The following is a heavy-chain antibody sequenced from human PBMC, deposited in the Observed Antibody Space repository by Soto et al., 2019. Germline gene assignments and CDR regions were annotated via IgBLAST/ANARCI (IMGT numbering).Heavy chain of an antibody. CDR2: ISAYNGNT. Sequence: QVQLVQSGAEVKKPGASVKVSCKASGYTFTSYGISWVRQAPGQGLEWMGWISAYNGNTNYAQKLQGRVTMTTDTSTSTAYMELRSLRSDDTAVYYCAREASMLGTGVGGYYYGMDVWGQGTTVTVSS. D-gene: IGHD3-10*02. CDR3: AREASMLGTGVGGYYYGMDV. V-gene: IGHV1-18*01. CDR1: GYTFTSYG. J-gene: IGHJ6*02.